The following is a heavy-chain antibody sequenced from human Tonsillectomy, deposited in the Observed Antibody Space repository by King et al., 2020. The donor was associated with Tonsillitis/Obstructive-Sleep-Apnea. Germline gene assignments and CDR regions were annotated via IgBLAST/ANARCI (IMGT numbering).Heavy chain of an antibody. V-gene: IGHV4-34*01. Sequence: VQLQQWGAGLLKPSETLSLTCAVYGGSFSGYYWSWIRQPPGKGLEWIGEINHSGSTNYNPSLQSRVTISVDTSKNQFSLKLTSVTAADTAVYYCARGPAYCGGDCPTPAYYFDYWGQGTLVTVSS. CDR1: GGSFSGYY. CDR2: INHSGST. J-gene: IGHJ4*02. D-gene: IGHD2-21*01. CDR3: ARGPAYCGGDCPTPAYYFDY.